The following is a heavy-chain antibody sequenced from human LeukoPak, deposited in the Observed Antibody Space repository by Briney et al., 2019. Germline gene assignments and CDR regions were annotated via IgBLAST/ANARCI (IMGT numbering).Heavy chain of an antibody. CDR3: ASHSVSYFY. Sequence: PSETLSLXCAVYGGSFSGYYWSWIRQPPGKGLEWIGEINHSGSTNYNPSLKSRVTISVDTSKNQFSLKLSSVTAADTAVDYCASHSVSYFYRGQGTLVTDSS. J-gene: IGHJ4*02. CDR1: GGSFSGYY. CDR2: INHSGST. V-gene: IGHV4-34*01. D-gene: IGHD1-26*01.